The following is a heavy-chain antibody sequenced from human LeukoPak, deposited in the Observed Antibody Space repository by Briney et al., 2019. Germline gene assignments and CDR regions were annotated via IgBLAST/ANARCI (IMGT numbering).Heavy chain of an antibody. Sequence: SETLSLTCAVYGGSFSGYYWSWIRQPPGKGLEWIGEINHSGSTNYNPSLKSRVTISVDTSKNQFSLKLSSVTAADTAVYYCARFYFRGYSYGYNYWGQGTLVTVSS. CDR1: GGSFSGYY. V-gene: IGHV4-34*01. CDR2: INHSGST. CDR3: ARFYFRGYSYGYNY. D-gene: IGHD5-18*01. J-gene: IGHJ4*02.